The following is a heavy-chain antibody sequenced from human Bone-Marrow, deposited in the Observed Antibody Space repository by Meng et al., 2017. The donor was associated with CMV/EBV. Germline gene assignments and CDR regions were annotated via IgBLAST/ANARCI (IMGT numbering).Heavy chain of an antibody. CDR1: GFTFGDYA. CDR3: TSGGEWLVAGDYYYGMDV. J-gene: IGHJ6*02. CDR2: IRSKAYGGTT. V-gene: IGHV3-49*04. D-gene: IGHD6-19*01. Sequence: GESLKISCTASGFTFGDYAMSWVRQAPGKGLEWVGFIRSKAYGGTTEYAASVKGRFTISRDDSKSIAYLQMNSLKTEDTAVYYCTSGGEWLVAGDYYYGMDVWGQGTTVTVSS.